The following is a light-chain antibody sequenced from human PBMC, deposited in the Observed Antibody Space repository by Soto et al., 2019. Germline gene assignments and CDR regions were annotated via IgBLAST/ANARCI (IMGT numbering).Light chain of an antibody. V-gene: IGLV1-40*01. CDR2: GNS. J-gene: IGLJ2*01. CDR3: QSYDSSLSAVV. CDR1: SSNIGGDYD. Sequence: QSALTQPPSVSGAPGQRVTISCTGSSSNIGGDYDVHWYQQLPGTAPKLLIYGNSNRPSGVPDRFSGSKSGTSASLAITGLQAEDEADYYCQSYDSSLSAVVFGGGTKLTVL.